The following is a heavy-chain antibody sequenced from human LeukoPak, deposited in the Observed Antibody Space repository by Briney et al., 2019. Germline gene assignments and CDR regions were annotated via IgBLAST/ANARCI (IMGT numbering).Heavy chain of an antibody. CDR1: GFTFSNYG. J-gene: IGHJ4*02. CDR2: ITYDGMNK. Sequence: PGGSLRLSCAASGFTFSNYGMHWVRQAPGKGLEWVAGITYDGMNKFYADSVQGRSTISRDNSKNTLYLQMNSLRVGDTAVYYCTKDAYSGYDYPNYWGQGTLVTVSS. V-gene: IGHV3-30*18. D-gene: IGHD5-12*01. CDR3: TKDAYSGYDYPNY.